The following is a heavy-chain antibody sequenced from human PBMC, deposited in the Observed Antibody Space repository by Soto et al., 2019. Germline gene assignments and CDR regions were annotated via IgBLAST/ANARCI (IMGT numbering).Heavy chain of an antibody. D-gene: IGHD4-17*01. Sequence: QVQLVESGGGVVQPGRSLRLSCAASGFTFSSYGMHWVRQAPGKGLEWVAVISYDGSNKYYADSVKGRFTISRDNSKNTLYLQMNSLRAEDTAVYYCVRSDAFDIWGQGTMVTVSS. CDR1: GFTFSSYG. CDR3: VRSDAFDI. J-gene: IGHJ3*02. V-gene: IGHV3-30*03. CDR2: ISYDGSNK.